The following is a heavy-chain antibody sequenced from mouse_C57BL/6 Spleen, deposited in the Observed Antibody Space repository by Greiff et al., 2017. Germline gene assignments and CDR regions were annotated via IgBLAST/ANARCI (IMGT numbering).Heavy chain of an antibody. CDR3: ARGVGYYGYYGG. V-gene: IGHV1-82*01. Sequence: QVQLQQSGPELVKPGASVKISCKASGYAFSSSWMNWVKQRPGKGLEWIGRIYPGDGDTNYNGKFKGKATLTADKSSSTAYMQLSSLTSEDSAVYFCARGVGYYGYYGGWGTGATVTVSS. CDR2: IYPGDGDT. D-gene: IGHD2-2*01. CDR1: GYAFSSSW. J-gene: IGHJ1*03.